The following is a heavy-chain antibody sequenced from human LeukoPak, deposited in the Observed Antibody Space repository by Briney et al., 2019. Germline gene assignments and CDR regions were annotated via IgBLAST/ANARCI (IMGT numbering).Heavy chain of an antibody. V-gene: IGHV1-69*02. CDR3: ARSGYCSGGSCLY. Sequence: SVKVSCKASGGTFSSYTISWVRQAPGQGLEWMGRIIPILGIANYAQKFQGRVTITADKSTSTASMELSSLRSEDTAVYYCARSGYCSGGSCLYWGQGTLVTVSS. J-gene: IGHJ4*02. CDR2: IIPILGIA. CDR1: GGTFSSYT. D-gene: IGHD2-15*01.